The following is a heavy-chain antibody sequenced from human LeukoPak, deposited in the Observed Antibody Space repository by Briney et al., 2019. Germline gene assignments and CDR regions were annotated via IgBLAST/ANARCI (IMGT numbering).Heavy chain of an antibody. CDR1: DYSFTGYY. J-gene: IGHJ4*02. D-gene: IGHD1-14*01. V-gene: IGHV1-2*02. CDR3: VRAPAPIKYNLDY. CDR2: ISPNSGAT. Sequence: ASVKVSYAASDYSFTGYYMHWVRQAPGQGLEWMGWISPNSGATSYAQKFQGRLTLTKDTSISTAYMELSSLTSDDTAVYYCVRAPAPIKYNLDYWGQGTLVTVSS.